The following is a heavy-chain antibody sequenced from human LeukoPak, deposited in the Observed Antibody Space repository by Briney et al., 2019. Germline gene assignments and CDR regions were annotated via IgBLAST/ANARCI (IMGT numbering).Heavy chain of an antibody. CDR1: GFTFSSYA. CDR3: AKAHSGSWYYFDY. Sequence: PGGSLRLSCAASGFTFSSYAMSWVRQAPGKGLEWVSIISGSGDNTYYADSMKGRFTISRDNSKNTLYLQMNSLRAEDTAVYYCAKAHSGSWYYFDYWGQGTLVTVSS. J-gene: IGHJ4*02. D-gene: IGHD6-13*01. CDR2: ISGSGDNT. V-gene: IGHV3-23*01.